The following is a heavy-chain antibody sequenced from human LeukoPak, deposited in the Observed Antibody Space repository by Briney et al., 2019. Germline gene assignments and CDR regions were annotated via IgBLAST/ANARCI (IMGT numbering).Heavy chain of an antibody. CDR2: IYHSGNT. D-gene: IGHD1-26*01. CDR1: GYSISSGYY. CDR3: ARGPSGSYYPYFDY. J-gene: IGHJ4*02. V-gene: IGHV4-38-2*01. Sequence: PSETLSLTCAVSGYSISSGYYWGWIRQPPGKALEWIGSIYHSGNTYYNPSLKSRVTISVDTSKNQFSLKLSSVTAADTAVYYCARGPSGSYYPYFDYWGQGTLVTVSS.